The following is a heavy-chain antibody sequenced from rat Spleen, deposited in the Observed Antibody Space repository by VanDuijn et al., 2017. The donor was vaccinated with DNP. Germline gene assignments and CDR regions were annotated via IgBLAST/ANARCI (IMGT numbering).Heavy chain of an antibody. V-gene: IGHV4-2*01. D-gene: IGHD3-2*01. J-gene: IGHJ2*01. CDR1: GFNFNDYW. CDR2: INKDSSTI. CDR3: AKDRARGHPDY. Sequence: EVKLVESGGGLVQPGRSLKLSCAASGFNFNDYWMGWVRQAPGKGLEWIGDINKDSSTIDYNPSLKDKFTVSRDNVQNTLYLQRSKLGSEDKATNYCAKDRARGHPDYWGQGVMVTVSS.